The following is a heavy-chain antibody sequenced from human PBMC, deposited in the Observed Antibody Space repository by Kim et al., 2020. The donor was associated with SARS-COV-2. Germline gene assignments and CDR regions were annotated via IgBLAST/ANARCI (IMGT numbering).Heavy chain of an antibody. V-gene: IGHV3-48*03. Sequence: DSVKGGFTIARDNAKNSLYLQRNSLRAEDTAVYYCARRYCRSTSCTFDYWGQGTLVTVSS. D-gene: IGHD2-2*01. CDR3: ARRYCRSTSCTFDY. J-gene: IGHJ4*02.